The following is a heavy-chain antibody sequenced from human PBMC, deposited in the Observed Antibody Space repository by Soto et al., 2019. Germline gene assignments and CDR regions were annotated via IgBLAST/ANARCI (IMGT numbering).Heavy chain of an antibody. CDR2: IYYSGST. J-gene: IGHJ4*02. CDR1: GGSISSYY. V-gene: IGHV4-59*01. D-gene: IGHD6-13*01. CDR3: ARGSAASPFDY. Sequence: SETLSLTCTVSGGSISSYYWSWIRQPPGKELEWIGYIYYSGSTNYNPSLKSRVTISVDTSKNQFSLKLSSVTAADTAVYYCARGSAASPFDYWGQGTLVTVSS.